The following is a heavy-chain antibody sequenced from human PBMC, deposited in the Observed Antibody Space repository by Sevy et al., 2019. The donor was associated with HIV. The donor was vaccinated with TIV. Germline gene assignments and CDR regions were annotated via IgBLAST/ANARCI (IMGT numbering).Heavy chain of an antibody. CDR3: AKGRQLVSGRFGTYFDS. Sequence: GGSLRLSCVASGFTFSRFGMTWVRQVPGKGLEWVSTVSGVVIPHTTQTTYYGDSVKGRFTISRDNSKDSLFLQMNSLRADDTAVYFCAKGRQLVSGRFGTYFDSWGQGILVTVSS. J-gene: IGHJ4*02. CDR2: VSGVVIP. V-gene: IGHV3-23*01. D-gene: IGHD6-13*01. CDR1: GFTFSRFG.